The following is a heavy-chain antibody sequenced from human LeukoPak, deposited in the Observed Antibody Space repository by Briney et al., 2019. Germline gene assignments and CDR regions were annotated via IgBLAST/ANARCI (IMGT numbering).Heavy chain of an antibody. CDR1: GGSFSGYY. CDR2: INHSGST. CDR3: ARQKWLVRGYYYYYMDV. J-gene: IGHJ6*03. V-gene: IGHV4-34*01. D-gene: IGHD6-19*01. Sequence: KTSETLSLTCAVYGGSFSGYYWSWIRQPPGKGLEWIGEINHSGSTNYNPSLKSRVTISVDTSKNQFSLKLSSVTAADTAVYYCARQKWLVRGYYYYYMDVWGKGTTVTISS.